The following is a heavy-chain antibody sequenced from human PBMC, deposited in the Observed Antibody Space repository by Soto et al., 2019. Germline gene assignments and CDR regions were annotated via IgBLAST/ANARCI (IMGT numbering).Heavy chain of an antibody. Sequence: EVQLVESGGGLIQPGGSLRLSCAASGFTVNNNYMGWVRQAPGKGLEWVSVIYSGGSTYYADSVRGRFTISRDNSKNTVELQMNSLRAEDTAVFYWSGAPSGNYYFDSWGQGTLVTVSS. D-gene: IGHD1-26*01. CDR1: GFTVNNNY. V-gene: IGHV3-53*01. CDR3: SGAPSGNYYFDS. CDR2: IYSGGST. J-gene: IGHJ4*02.